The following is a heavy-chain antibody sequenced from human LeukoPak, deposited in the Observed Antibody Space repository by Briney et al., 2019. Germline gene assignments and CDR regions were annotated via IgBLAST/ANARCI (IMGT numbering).Heavy chain of an antibody. Sequence: GGSLRLSCAASGFTFSSYEMNWVRQAPGKGLEWVSYISSSGSTIYYADSVKGRFTISRDNAKNSLYLQVNSLRAEDTAVYYCARACSGGSCYFRAFDIWGQGTMVTVSS. V-gene: IGHV3-48*03. CDR1: GFTFSSYE. CDR3: ARACSGGSCYFRAFDI. D-gene: IGHD2-15*01. CDR2: ISSSGSTI. J-gene: IGHJ3*02.